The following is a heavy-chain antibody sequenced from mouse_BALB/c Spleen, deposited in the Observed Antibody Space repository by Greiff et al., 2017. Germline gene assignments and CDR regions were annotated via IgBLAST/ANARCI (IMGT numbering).Heavy chain of an antibody. CDR1: GFTFTDYY. V-gene: IGHV7-3*02. CDR3: ASYKYSYDVRTGYFDY. J-gene: IGHJ2*01. CDR2: IRNKANGYTT. D-gene: IGHD2-12*01. Sequence: EVQRVESGGGLVQPGGSLRISCATSGFTFTDYYMSWVRQPPGKALEWLGFIRNKANGYTTEYSASVKGRFTISRDNSQSILYLQMNTLRAEDSATYYGASYKYSYDVRTGYFDYWGQGTTLTVSS.